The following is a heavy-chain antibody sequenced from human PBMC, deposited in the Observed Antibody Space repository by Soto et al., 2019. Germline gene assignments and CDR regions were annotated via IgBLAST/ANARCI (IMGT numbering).Heavy chain of an antibody. CDR3: ARVFGSSWYQAFFDF. CDR2: TRNKANSYTT. J-gene: IGHJ4*02. CDR1: GFTFSDHY. V-gene: IGHV3-72*01. D-gene: IGHD6-13*01. Sequence: EVQLVESGGGLVQPGGSLRLSCAASGFTFSDHYMDWVRQAPGKGLEWVGRTRNKANSYTTEYAASVKGRFTISRDDSXXSLLLQMNSLKTEDTAVYYCARVFGSSWYQAFFDFWGQGTLVTVSS.